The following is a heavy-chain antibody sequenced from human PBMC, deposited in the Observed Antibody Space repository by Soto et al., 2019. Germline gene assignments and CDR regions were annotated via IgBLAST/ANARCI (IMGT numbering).Heavy chain of an antibody. V-gene: IGHV1-69*12. CDR1: GGTVSSYA. D-gene: IGHD6-19*01. Sequence: QVQLVQSGAEVKKPGSSVKVSCKASGGTVSSYAISWVRQAPGQGLEWMGGIIPIFGTANYAQKFQGRVTITADESTSTAYMELSSLRSEDSAVYYCARTVDIAVAGTNWFDPWGQGTLVTVSS. CDR3: ARTVDIAVAGTNWFDP. J-gene: IGHJ5*02. CDR2: IIPIFGTA.